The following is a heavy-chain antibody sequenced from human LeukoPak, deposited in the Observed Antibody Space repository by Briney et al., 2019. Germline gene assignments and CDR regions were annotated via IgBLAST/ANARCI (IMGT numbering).Heavy chain of an antibody. Sequence: GGSLRLSCAASGFTFSSYAMIWVRQAPGKGLEWVSAISGSGGSTYYADSVKGRFTISRDNSKNTLYLQMNSLRAEDTAVYYCAKGYSGYDYYFDYWGQGTLVTVSS. CDR2: ISGSGGST. CDR3: AKGYSGYDYYFDY. J-gene: IGHJ4*02. CDR1: GFTFSSYA. D-gene: IGHD5-12*01. V-gene: IGHV3-23*01.